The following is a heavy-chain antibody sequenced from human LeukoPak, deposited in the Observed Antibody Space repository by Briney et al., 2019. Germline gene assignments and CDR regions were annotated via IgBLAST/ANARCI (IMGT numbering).Heavy chain of an antibody. V-gene: IGHV7-4-1*02. Sequence: GASVKVSCKASGGTFSSYAISWVRQAPGQGLEWMGWINTYTGNPTFAQDFTGRFVFSLDTSVSTAFLQISSLKAEDTAVYYCARGDSSSSSDYWGQGTLVTVSS. J-gene: IGHJ4*02. CDR1: GGTFSSYA. CDR3: ARGDSSSSSDY. D-gene: IGHD6-6*01. CDR2: INTYTGNP.